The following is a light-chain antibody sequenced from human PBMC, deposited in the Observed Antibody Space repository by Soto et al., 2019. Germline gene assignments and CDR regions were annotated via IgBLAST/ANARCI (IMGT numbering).Light chain of an antibody. CDR1: QSISTY. CDR2: AAS. J-gene: IGKJ1*01. V-gene: IGKV1-39*01. CDR3: QQSGDTPT. Sequence: DIQMTQSPSSLSASVGDRVTITCRASQSISTYLNWYHQKPGKAPRLLIYAASSLQSGVQSRFSGSGSGTDITLTISRLEPEDFAVYYCQQSGDTPTFGQGTKVDIK.